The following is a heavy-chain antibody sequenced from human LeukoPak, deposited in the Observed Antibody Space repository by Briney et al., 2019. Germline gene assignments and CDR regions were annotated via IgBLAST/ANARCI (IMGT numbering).Heavy chain of an antibody. J-gene: IGHJ3*01. CDR1: GFTFSDHF. CDR2: IRKKPNSYTT. V-gene: IGHV3-72*01. Sequence: VGSLRLSCAASGFTFSDHFMDWVRQAPGKGGEGVGRIRKKPNSYTTEYAASVKGRFTFSRDDSKNSLYLQMNSLETEDTAVYYCARVSAITGATDALDFWGQGTMVTVSS. CDR3: ARVSAITGATDALDF. D-gene: IGHD1-20*01.